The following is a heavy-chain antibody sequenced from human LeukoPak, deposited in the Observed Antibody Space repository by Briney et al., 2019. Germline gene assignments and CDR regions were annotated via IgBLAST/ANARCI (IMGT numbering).Heavy chain of an antibody. J-gene: IGHJ4*02. CDR3: ARVPDYSTYYEDY. D-gene: IGHD4-11*01. CDR1: GYTSTGYF. Sequence: ASVKVSCKASGYTSTGYFMHWVRQAPGQGLEWMGWINPNSGGTNYAQKFQGRATMTRDTSISTAYMELNRLRSDDTAVYYCARVPDYSTYYEDYWGQGTLVTVSS. V-gene: IGHV1-2*02. CDR2: INPNSGGT.